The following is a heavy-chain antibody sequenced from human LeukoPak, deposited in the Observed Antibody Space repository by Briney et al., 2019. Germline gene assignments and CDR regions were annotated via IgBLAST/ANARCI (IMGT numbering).Heavy chain of an antibody. D-gene: IGHD2-2*01. Sequence: AETLSLTCTVSGGAISSYYGIWIRQPPGKGLEWMGYISDSGTTNYNPSLRSRVTISVDSSKNQFSLKLSSVTAADTAVYYCARSRPAAYMYYFAYWGQGTQVTVSS. CDR3: ARSRPAAYMYYFAY. CDR1: GGAISSYY. V-gene: IGHV4-59*13. CDR2: ISDSGTT. J-gene: IGHJ4*02.